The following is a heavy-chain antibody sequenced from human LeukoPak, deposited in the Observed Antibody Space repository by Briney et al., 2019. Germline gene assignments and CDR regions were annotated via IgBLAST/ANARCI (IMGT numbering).Heavy chain of an antibody. V-gene: IGHV1-18*01. Sequence: ASVKVSCKASGYTFTSYGISWVRQAPGQGLEWMGWISAYNGNTNYAQKLQGRVTMTTDTSTRTAYMELRSLRFDDAAVYYCAREGFYGSGSQKYYYYMDVWGKGTTVTVSS. CDR3: AREGFYGSGSQKYYYYMDV. CDR2: ISAYNGNT. CDR1: GYTFTSYG. J-gene: IGHJ6*03. D-gene: IGHD3-10*01.